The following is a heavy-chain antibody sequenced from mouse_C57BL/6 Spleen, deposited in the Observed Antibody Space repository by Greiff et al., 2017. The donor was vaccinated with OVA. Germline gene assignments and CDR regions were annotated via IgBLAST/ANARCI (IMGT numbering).Heavy chain of an antibody. V-gene: IGHV5-6*01. Sequence: EVKLMESGGDLVKPGGSLKLSCAASGSTFSGYGMSWVRQTPDKRLEWVATISSGGSYTYYPDSVKGRFTISRDNAKNTLYLQMSSLKSEDTAMYYCARHYDYDYWGQGATLTVSS. CDR3: ARHYDYDY. J-gene: IGHJ2*01. CDR1: GSTFSGYG. CDR2: ISSGGSYT. D-gene: IGHD2-4*01.